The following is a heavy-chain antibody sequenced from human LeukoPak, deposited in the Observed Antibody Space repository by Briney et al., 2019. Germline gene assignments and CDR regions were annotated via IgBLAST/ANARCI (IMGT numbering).Heavy chain of an antibody. J-gene: IGHJ6*03. D-gene: IGHD3/OR15-3a*01. CDR1: GGSFSGYY. Sequence: SETLSLTCAVYGGSFSGYYWSWIRQPPGKGLEWIGEINHSGSTNYNPSLKSRVTISVDTSKNQFSLKLSSVTAADTAVYYCARQHGLYYYYMDVWGKGTTVTVSS. CDR3: ARQHGLYYYYMDV. CDR2: INHSGST. V-gene: IGHV4-34*01.